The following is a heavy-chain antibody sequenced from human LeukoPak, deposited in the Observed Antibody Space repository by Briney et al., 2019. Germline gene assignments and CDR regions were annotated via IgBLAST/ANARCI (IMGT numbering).Heavy chain of an antibody. Sequence: GGSLRLSCAASGFTFSSYAMSWVRQAPGKGLEWVSGISSSGSSTFFADHVKGRFTISRDNAKNSLYLQINTLQAEDTAVYYCARRSPGSSSLFFYYMDVWGKGTTVTVSS. V-gene: IGHV3-23*01. CDR3: ARRSPGSSSLFFYYMDV. CDR1: GFTFSSYA. D-gene: IGHD1-26*01. CDR2: ISSSGSST. J-gene: IGHJ6*03.